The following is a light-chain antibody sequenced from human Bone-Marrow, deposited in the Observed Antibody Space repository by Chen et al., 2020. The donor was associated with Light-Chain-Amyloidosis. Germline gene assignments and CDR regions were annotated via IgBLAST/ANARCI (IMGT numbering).Light chain of an antibody. CDR1: DLPTKY. J-gene: IGLJ2*01. CDR2: RDT. V-gene: IGLV3-25*03. Sequence: SYELTQPPSVSVSPGQTARITCSGDDLPTKYAYWYQQKPGQATVLVIHRDTARPSGISERFSGSSSGTTATLTISGVQAEDEADYNCQSADRSGTYEVIFGGGTKLTVL. CDR3: QSADRSGTYEVI.